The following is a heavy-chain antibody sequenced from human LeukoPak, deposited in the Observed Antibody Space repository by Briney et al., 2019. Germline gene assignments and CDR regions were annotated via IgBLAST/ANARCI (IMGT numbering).Heavy chain of an antibody. Sequence: GGSLRLSCAASGFTFDDYAMHWVWQAPGKGLEWVSGISWKNETLGYADSVKGRFTISRDNAKNSLYLEMNGLRAEDTALYYCAKTSVNWYGYYYYMDVWGKGTTVTVSS. V-gene: IGHV3-9*01. CDR2: ISWKNETL. CDR1: GFTFDDYA. J-gene: IGHJ6*03. CDR3: AKTSVNWYGYYYYMDV. D-gene: IGHD1-1*01.